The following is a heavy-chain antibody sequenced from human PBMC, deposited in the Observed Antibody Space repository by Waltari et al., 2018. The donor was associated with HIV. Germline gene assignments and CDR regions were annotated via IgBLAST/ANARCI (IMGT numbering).Heavy chain of an antibody. CDR2: IYYSGST. D-gene: IGHD6-19*01. V-gene: IGHV4-39*01. Sequence: QLQLQESGPGLVKPSETLSLTCTVSGGSFSSSSYYWGWIRQPPGPRLEWIGSIYYSGSTYYNPSLKSRVTISVDTSKNQFSLKLSSVTAADTAVYYCARREGIAVAGFSIQSSSYYFDYWGQGTLVTVSS. J-gene: IGHJ4*02. CDR1: GGSFSSSSYY. CDR3: ARREGIAVAGFSIQSSSYYFDY.